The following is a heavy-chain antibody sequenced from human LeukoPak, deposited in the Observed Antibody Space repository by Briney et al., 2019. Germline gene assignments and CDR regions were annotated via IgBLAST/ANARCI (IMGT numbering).Heavy chain of an antibody. CDR1: GFTFSSYS. V-gene: IGHV3-48*01. CDR2: ITSSGSVM. D-gene: IGHD2-15*01. CDR3: ARDGPGYKDLDH. Sequence: PGGSLRLSCAASGFTFSSYSMNWVRQAPGKGLEWVSYITSSGSVMYHADSVRGRFTISRDNTKNSLYLEMSSLRAEDTAVYYCARDGPGYKDLDHWGQGTLVTVSS. J-gene: IGHJ4*02.